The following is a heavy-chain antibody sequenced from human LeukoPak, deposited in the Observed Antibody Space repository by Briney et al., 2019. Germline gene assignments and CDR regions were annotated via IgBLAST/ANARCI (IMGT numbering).Heavy chain of an antibody. Sequence: GGTLRLSCAASGFTFNTYGMSWVRQAPGKGLEWVSGISGSGDNTNYADSVKGRFTISRDNSKNTLSLQMSSLRVEDTAVYYCARDRSCTGGSCYMDVWGRGTTVTVSS. CDR1: GFTFNTYG. J-gene: IGHJ6*03. D-gene: IGHD2-15*01. CDR2: ISGSGDNT. CDR3: ARDRSCTGGSCYMDV. V-gene: IGHV3-23*01.